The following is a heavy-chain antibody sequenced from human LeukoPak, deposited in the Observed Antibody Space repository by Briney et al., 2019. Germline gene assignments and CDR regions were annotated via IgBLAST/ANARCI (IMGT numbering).Heavy chain of an antibody. CDR3: ARDKAYYDFWSGYYPDY. J-gene: IGHJ4*02. CDR2: ISYDGSNK. CDR1: GFTFSSYA. V-gene: IGHV3-30-3*01. D-gene: IGHD3-3*01. Sequence: PGGSPRLSCAASGFTFSSYAMHWVRQAPGKGLEWVAVISYDGSNKYYADSVKGRFTISRDNSKNTLYLQMNSLRAEDTAVYYCARDKAYYDFWSGYYPDYWGQGTLVTVSS.